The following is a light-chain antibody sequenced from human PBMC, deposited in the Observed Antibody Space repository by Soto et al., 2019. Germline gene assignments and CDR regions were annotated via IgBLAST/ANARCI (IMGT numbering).Light chain of an antibody. Sequence: DIQMTLSPSSLSASVGDRATITCRASQGISTYLAWYQQKPGKVPRVLIYAASTLQSGVPSRFSGSGSGTDFTLTISSLQPEDAATYYCQKYNSAPLTFGGGTKVYIK. V-gene: IGKV1-27*01. J-gene: IGKJ4*01. CDR2: AAS. CDR3: QKYNSAPLT. CDR1: QGISTY.